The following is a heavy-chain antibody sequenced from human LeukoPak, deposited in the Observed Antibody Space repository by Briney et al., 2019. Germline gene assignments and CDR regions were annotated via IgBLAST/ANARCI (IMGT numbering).Heavy chain of an antibody. Sequence: AASVKVSCKASGYTFTSYGISWVQQAPGQGLEWMGWISAYNGNTNYAQKLQGRVTMTTDTSTSTAYMELRSLRSEDTAVYYCARDVGENNWFDPWGQGTLVTVSS. V-gene: IGHV1-18*01. J-gene: IGHJ5*02. CDR2: ISAYNGNT. D-gene: IGHD3-10*01. CDR1: GYTFTSYG. CDR3: ARDVGENNWFDP.